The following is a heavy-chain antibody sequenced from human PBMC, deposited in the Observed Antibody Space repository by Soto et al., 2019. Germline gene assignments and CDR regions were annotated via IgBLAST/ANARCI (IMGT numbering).Heavy chain of an antibody. J-gene: IGHJ5*02. CDR1: GDSVSSNTAS. CDR3: AKGDNLGPKTGYAFDP. Sequence: SQTLSLTCAISGDSVSSNTASWNWIRQSPSRGLEWLGRTYFRSMWYNDYAVSVKSRIIIIPDTSNNQFSLQLNSVTPEDTAVYFCAKGDNLGPKTGYAFDPWGQGIMVTVSS. CDR2: TYFRSMWYN. V-gene: IGHV6-1*01. D-gene: IGHD5-12*01.